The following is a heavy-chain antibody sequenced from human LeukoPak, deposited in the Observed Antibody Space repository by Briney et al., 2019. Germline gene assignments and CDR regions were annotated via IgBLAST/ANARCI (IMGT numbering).Heavy chain of an antibody. Sequence: PSETLSLTCTVSGGSISSSSYYWGWIRQPPGKGLEWIGSIYYSGSTYYNPSLKSRVTISVDTSKNQFSLKLSSVTAADTAVYYCARWAGLYYFDYWGQGTLVTVSS. D-gene: IGHD6-19*01. CDR3: ARWAGLYYFDY. CDR2: IYYSGST. CDR1: GGSISSSSYY. J-gene: IGHJ4*02. V-gene: IGHV4-39*07.